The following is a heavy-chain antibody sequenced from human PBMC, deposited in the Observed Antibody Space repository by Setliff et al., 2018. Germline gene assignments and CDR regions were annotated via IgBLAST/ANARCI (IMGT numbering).Heavy chain of an antibody. V-gene: IGHV3-30*07. CDR2: TSYAGIKK. CDR1: GFTFSSYP. CDR3: AKVIGGYPPKPSDY. Sequence: WGSLRLSCAASGFTFSSYPMHWVRQAPGKGLEWVAVTSYAGIKKYYAESVQGRFTISRDNSKHTLYLQMNSLRAGDTAVYYCAKVIGGYPPKPSDYWGQGTLVTVSS. J-gene: IGHJ4*02. D-gene: IGHD3-16*02.